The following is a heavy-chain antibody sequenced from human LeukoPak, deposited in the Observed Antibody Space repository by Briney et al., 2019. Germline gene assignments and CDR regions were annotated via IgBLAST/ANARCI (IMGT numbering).Heavy chain of an antibody. Sequence: GESLKISCKGSGYRFTSYWIGWVRQMPGKGLEWMGIIYPGDSDTRYSPSFQGQVTISADKSISTASLQWSSLKASDTAMYYCARLHYDILTGCFNWFDPWGQGTLVTVSS. CDR3: ARLHYDILTGCFNWFDP. V-gene: IGHV5-51*01. D-gene: IGHD3-9*01. CDR1: GYRFTSYW. CDR2: IYPGDSDT. J-gene: IGHJ5*02.